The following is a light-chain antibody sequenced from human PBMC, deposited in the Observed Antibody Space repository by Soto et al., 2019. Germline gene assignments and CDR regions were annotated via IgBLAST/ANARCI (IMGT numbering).Light chain of an antibody. J-gene: IGKJ1*01. CDR2: GAS. Sequence: DIVMRQSPVTLSVSPGEGATLSCWASQSIGKDVAWYQQRPGQAPRLLIYGASTRAPGIPARFSGSGSGTDFTLTISGLLSEDFALYYCQQYNNWPRTFGQGTNV. CDR3: QQYNNWPRT. V-gene: IGKV3-15*01. CDR1: QSIGKD.